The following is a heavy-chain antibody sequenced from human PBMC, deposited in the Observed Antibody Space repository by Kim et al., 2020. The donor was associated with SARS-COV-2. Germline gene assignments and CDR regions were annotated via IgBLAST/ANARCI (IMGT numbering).Heavy chain of an antibody. CDR3: ARDRYYYGSGSYYNEFDY. CDR1: GDSVSSNSAA. V-gene: IGHV6-1*01. J-gene: IGHJ4*02. CDR2: TYYRSKWYN. Sequence: SQTLSLTCAISGDSVSSNSAAWNWIRQYPSRGLEWLGRTYYRSKWYNDYAVSVKSRITINPDTSKNQFSLQLNSVTPEDTAVYYCARDRYYYGSGSYYNEFDYWGQGTLVTVSS. D-gene: IGHD3-10*01.